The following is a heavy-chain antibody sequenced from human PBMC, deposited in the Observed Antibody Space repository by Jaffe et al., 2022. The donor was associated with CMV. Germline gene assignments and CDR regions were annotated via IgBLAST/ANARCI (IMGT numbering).Heavy chain of an antibody. D-gene: IGHD3-9*01. CDR1: GFTFSSYG. CDR2: IWYDGSNK. CDR3: ARDHEEFDWLLYC. J-gene: IGHJ4*02. Sequence: QVQLVESGGGVVQPGRSLRLSCAASGFTFSSYGMHWVRQAPGKGLEWVAVIWYDGSNKYYADSVKGRFTISRDNSKNTLYLQMNSLRAEDTAVYYCARDHEEFDWLLYCWGQGTLVTVSS. V-gene: IGHV3-33*01.